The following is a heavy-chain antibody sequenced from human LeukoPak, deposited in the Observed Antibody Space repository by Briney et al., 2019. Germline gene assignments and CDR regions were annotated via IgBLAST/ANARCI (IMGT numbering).Heavy chain of an antibody. Sequence: SVKVSCKASGGTFSSYAISWVRQAPGQGLEWMGGIIPIFGTANYAQKFQGRVTITTDESTSTAYMELSSLRSEDTAVYYCASPSVRFLEWLLYAPFLYWGQGTLVTVSS. D-gene: IGHD3-3*01. V-gene: IGHV1-69*05. J-gene: IGHJ4*02. CDR2: IIPIFGTA. CDR1: GGTFSSYA. CDR3: ASPSVRFLEWLLYAPFLY.